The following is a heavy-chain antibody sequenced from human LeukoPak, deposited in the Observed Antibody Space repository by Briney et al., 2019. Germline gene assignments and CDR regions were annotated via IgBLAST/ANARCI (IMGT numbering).Heavy chain of an antibody. CDR1: RSTFSNYV. V-gene: IGHV3-23*01. CDR3: ARVAGTIRIWPQPFGDGMDV. Sequence: PGGSLRLSCAASRSTFSNYVMSWVRQAPGGGLECVSAISGSGRSTYYADSVKGRFTISSDNSKNILYLQMNSLRAEDTALYYCARVAGTIRIWPQPFGDGMDVWGQGTTVTVSS. J-gene: IGHJ6*02. D-gene: IGHD3-16*01. CDR2: ISGSGRST.